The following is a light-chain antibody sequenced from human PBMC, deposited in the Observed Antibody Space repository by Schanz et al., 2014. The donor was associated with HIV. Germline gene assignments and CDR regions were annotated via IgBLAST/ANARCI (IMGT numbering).Light chain of an antibody. CDR1: QSVSSD. CDR3: QHYGNSPPFT. Sequence: EIVMTQSPATLSVSPGERATLSCRASQSVSSDLAWYHQNPGQAPRLLIYGASTRATGIPARFSGSRSGTEFTLTISSLQSEDFAVYYCQHYGNSPPFTFGPGTKVEIK. J-gene: IGKJ3*01. V-gene: IGKV3-15*01. CDR2: GAS.